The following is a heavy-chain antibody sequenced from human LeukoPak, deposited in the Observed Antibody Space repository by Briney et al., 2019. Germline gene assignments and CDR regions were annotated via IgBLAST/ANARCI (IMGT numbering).Heavy chain of an antibody. Sequence: PGGSLRLSCAASGFTFSTSWMTWVRQAPGKGLDWLGNINPDGSRIKYVDSVKGRFTFSRDNAKNSLFLQMNSLRAEDTAVFYCARDSGYNAFDIWGQGTMVTVSS. CDR1: GFTFSTSW. D-gene: IGHD5-12*01. V-gene: IGHV3-7*01. CDR2: INPDGSRI. CDR3: ARDSGYNAFDI. J-gene: IGHJ3*02.